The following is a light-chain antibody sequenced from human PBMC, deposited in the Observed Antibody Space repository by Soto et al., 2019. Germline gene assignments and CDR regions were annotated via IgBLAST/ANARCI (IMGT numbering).Light chain of an antibody. J-gene: IGKJ2*03. CDR3: QQYLSSPPYG. CDR1: QTISSY. V-gene: IGKV3-20*01. Sequence: EIVLTQSPGTLSLSPGERATLSCRASQTISSYLAWYQHKPGQAPRLLIYDASSRATGIPDRFSGSGSGTDFTLTIRRLEPEDFTVYYCQQYLSSPPYGLGQGTKLEI. CDR2: DAS.